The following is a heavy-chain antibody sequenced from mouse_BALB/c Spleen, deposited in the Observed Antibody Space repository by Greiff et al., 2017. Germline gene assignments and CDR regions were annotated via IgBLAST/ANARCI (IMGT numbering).Heavy chain of an antibody. CDR1: GFTFSSYT. J-gene: IGHJ4*01. CDR2: ISSGGGKT. D-gene: IGHD2-1*01. CDR3: AREGDYGKRYYAMDY. V-gene: IGHV5-9*03. Sequence: DVMLVESGGGLVKPGGSLKLSCAASGFTFSSYTMTWVRQTPEKRLEWVATISSGGGKTYYPDSVKGRFTISRDNAKNNLYLQMSSLRSEDTALYYCAREGDYGKRYYAMDYWGQGTSVTVSS.